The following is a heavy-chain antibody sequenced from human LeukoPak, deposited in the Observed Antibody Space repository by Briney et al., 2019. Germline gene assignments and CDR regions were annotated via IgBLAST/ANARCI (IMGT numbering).Heavy chain of an antibody. CDR3: AGGSDSSSHFDY. D-gene: IGHD3-22*01. J-gene: IGHJ4*02. CDR1: GGSISSYY. V-gene: IGHV4-59*01. Sequence: PSETLSLTCTVSGGSISSYYWSWIRQPAGKGLEWIGYIYYSGSTNYNPSLKSRVTISVDTSKNQFSLKLSSVTAADTAVYYCAGGSDSSSHFDYWGQGTLVTVSS. CDR2: IYYSGST.